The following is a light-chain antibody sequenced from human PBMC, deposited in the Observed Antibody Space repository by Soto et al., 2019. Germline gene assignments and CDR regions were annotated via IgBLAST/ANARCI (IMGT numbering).Light chain of an antibody. CDR3: SSYTSSSTD. Sequence: QSVLTQPASVSGSPGQSITISCTGTSSDVGGYNYVSWYQQHPGKAPKLMIYEVSNRPSGVYNRFSGSKSGNTASLTISGLQAEDEADYYCSSYTSSSTDFGTGTKLTVL. CDR1: SSDVGGYNY. CDR2: EVS. J-gene: IGLJ1*01. V-gene: IGLV2-14*01.